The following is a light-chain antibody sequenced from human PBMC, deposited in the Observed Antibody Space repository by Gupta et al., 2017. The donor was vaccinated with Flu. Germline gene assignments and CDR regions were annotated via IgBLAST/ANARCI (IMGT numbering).Light chain of an antibody. Sequence: QSVLTQPPSASGTTGQRVTISCSGSSSNIGSNHVYWYQQLPGTAAKLLIYRNHQRPSGVPGRFSGSKSGTSASLAISGLRPEDEADYSSAAWDDSLWVFGGGTKLTVL. CDR2: RNH. CDR3: AAWDDSLWV. CDR1: SSNIGSNH. J-gene: IGLJ3*02. V-gene: IGLV1-47*01.